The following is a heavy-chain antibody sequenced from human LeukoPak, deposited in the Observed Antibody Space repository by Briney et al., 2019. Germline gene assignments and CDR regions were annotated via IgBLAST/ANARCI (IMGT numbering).Heavy chain of an antibody. D-gene: IGHD4-17*01. CDR1: GFTFSSYS. CDR2: ISSSSSTI. Sequence: GGSLRLSCAASGFTFSSYSMNWVRQAPGKGLECVSYISSSSSTIYYADSVKGRFTISRDNAKNSLYLQMNSLRAEDTAVYYCARDRWLYGDYLDYWGQGTLVTVSS. J-gene: IGHJ4*02. CDR3: ARDRWLYGDYLDY. V-gene: IGHV3-48*01.